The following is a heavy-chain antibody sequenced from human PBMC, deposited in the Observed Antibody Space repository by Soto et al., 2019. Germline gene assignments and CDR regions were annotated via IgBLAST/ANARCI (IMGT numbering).Heavy chain of an antibody. Sequence: SETLWRTCSFSVFSSIGHYGSWILLPSVRRLQWVGLIYSSLSTNYNPSLKSRVRMSVDTDSNSFSLRLDSVTAADTAVYYCARNFEIEENGTEFDYRGRGVMVPVSS. CDR2: IYSSLST. V-gene: IGHV4-4*07. CDR1: VFSSIGHY. CDR3: ARNFEIEENGTEFDY. J-gene: IGHJ4*02. D-gene: IGHD3-10*01.